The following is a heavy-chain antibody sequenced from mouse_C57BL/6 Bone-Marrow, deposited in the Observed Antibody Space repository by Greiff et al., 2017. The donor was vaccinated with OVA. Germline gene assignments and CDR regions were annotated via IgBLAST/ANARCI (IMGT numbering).Heavy chain of an antibody. J-gene: IGHJ1*03. CDR2: IHPNSGST. CDR1: GYTFTSYW. V-gene: IGHV1-64*01. CDR3: ASHYGSSLYWYFDV. Sequence: QVQLQQPGAELVKPGASVKLSCKASGYTFTSYWMHWVKQRPGQGLEWIGMIHPNSGSTNYNEKFKSKATLTVEKSSSTAYMQLSSLTSEDSAVYYCASHYGSSLYWYFDVWGTGTTVTVSS. D-gene: IGHD1-1*01.